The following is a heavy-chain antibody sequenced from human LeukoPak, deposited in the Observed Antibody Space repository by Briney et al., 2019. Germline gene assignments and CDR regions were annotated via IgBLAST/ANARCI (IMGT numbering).Heavy chain of an antibody. V-gene: IGHV4-39*01. J-gene: IGHJ4*02. CDR1: GGSISSGDYY. CDR2: IYYSGST. Sequence: PSETLSLTCTVSGGSISSGDYYWSWIRQPPGKGLEWIGYIYYSGSTYYNPSLKSRVTISVDTSKNQFSLKLSSVTAADTAVYYCARHGLPAYYYDSDGGFDYWGQGTLVTVSS. D-gene: IGHD3-22*01. CDR3: ARHGLPAYYYDSDGGFDY.